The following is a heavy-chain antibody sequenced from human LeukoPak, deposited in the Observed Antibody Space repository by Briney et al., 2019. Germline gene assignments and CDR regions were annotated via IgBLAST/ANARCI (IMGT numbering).Heavy chain of an antibody. J-gene: IGHJ5*02. CDR1: GYTFTSYG. Sequence: ASVKVSCKASGYTFTSYGISWVRQAPGQGLEWMGWISAYNGNTNYAQKLQGRVTMTTDTSTSTAYMELRSLRSDDTAVYYRARRVAELERPYNWFDPWGQGTLVTVSS. CDR2: ISAYNGNT. D-gene: IGHD1-1*01. V-gene: IGHV1-18*04. CDR3: ARRVAELERPYNWFDP.